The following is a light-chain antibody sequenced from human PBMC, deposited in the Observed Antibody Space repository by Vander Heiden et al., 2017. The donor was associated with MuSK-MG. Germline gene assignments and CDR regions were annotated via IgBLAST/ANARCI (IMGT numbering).Light chain of an antibody. CDR1: NNNVGRYNY. V-gene: IGLV2-14*01. CDR2: QGT. CDR3: SSHTTSTTLV. Sequence: SALTHPASVSGSPGQSINISCTGPNNNVGRYNYVSWYQQPPRNAPTLLLYQGTKRTAGVYSRFAGSKAGNTASLTSSGLNAEDDDDYYCSSHTTSTTLVFGGGTKLTVL. J-gene: IGLJ3*02.